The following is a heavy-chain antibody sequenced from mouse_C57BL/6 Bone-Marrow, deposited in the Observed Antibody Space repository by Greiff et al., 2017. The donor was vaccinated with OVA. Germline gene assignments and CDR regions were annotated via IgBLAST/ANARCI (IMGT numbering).Heavy chain of an antibody. Sequence: QVQLKESGAELARPGASVKLSCKASGYTFTSYGISWVKQRTGQGLEWIGEIDPSDSYTNYNQKFKGKATLTVDTSSSTAYMQLSSLTSEDSAVYYCASAVFAYWGQGTLVTVSA. J-gene: IGHJ3*01. CDR2: IDPSDSYT. CDR3: ASAVFAY. V-gene: IGHV1-50*01. CDR1: GYTFTSYG.